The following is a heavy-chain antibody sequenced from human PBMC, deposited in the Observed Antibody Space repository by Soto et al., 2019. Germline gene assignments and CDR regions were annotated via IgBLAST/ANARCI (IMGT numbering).Heavy chain of an antibody. D-gene: IGHD4-4*01. J-gene: IGHJ5*02. CDR3: ARWGNSNWFDP. V-gene: IGHV4-31*03. CDR1: GGSISSGGYY. CDR2: MYNSGST. Sequence: QVQLQESGPGLVKPSQTLSLTCTVSGGSISSGGYYWSWIRQHPGKGLEWIGYMYNSGSTYYNPSLKSXXTXSXVTSKNQFSLRLTSVTAADTAVYYCARWGNSNWFDPWGQGTLVTVSS.